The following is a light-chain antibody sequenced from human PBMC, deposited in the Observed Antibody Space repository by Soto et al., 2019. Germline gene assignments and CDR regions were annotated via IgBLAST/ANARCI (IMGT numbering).Light chain of an antibody. CDR3: QQRSNWPLIT. V-gene: IGKV1-5*03. Sequence: DIQMTQSPSTLSASVGDRVTITCRASQSISSWLAWYQQKPGKAPKLLIYKASTLKSGVPSRFSGSGSGTEFTLTISSLEPEDFAVYYCQQRSNWPLITFGQGTRLEIK. CDR2: KAS. CDR1: QSISSW. J-gene: IGKJ5*01.